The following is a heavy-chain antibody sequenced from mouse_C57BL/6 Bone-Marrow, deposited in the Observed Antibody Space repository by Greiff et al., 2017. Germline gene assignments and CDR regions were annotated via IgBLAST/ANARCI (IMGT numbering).Heavy chain of an antibody. V-gene: IGHV1-59*01. Sequence: VQLQQPGAELVRPGTSVKLSCKASGYTFTSYWMHWVKQRPGQGLEWIGVIDPSDSYTNYNQKFKGKATLTVDTSSSPAYMQLSSLTSEDSAVYYCARGGKLLRMDYWGQGTSVTVSS. CDR1: GYTFTSYW. D-gene: IGHD1-1*01. CDR2: IDPSDSYT. J-gene: IGHJ4*01. CDR3: ARGGKLLRMDY.